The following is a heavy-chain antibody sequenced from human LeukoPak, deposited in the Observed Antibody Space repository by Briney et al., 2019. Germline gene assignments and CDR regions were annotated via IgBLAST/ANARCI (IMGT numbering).Heavy chain of an antibody. J-gene: IGHJ4*02. CDR2: IYHSGTT. D-gene: IGHD6-13*01. CDR3: ARGISSRGDY. CDR1: GYSITSSSW. Sequence: SETLSLTWAVSGYSITSSSWWGWIRQPPGKGLEWIGYIYHSGTTYYNPSLQSRVTMSVDTSKNQFTLKLSSVTAVDTAVYYCARGISSRGDYWGQGTLVTVSS. V-gene: IGHV4-28*03.